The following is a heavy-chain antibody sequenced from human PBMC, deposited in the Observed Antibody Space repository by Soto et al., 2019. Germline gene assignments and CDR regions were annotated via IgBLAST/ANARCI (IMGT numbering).Heavy chain of an antibody. CDR3: ARALFYCISTSCYAGNMGY. Sequence: QVQLVQSGAEVKKPGSSVKVSCKASGGTFSSYAISWVRQAPGQGLEWMGGIIPIFGTANYAQKFQGRVTIPADESTSTAYMELGSLRSEDTAVYYCARALFYCISTSCYAGNMGYWGQGTLFTVSS. D-gene: IGHD2-2*01. CDR1: GGTFSSYA. CDR2: IIPIFGTA. V-gene: IGHV1-69*12. J-gene: IGHJ4*02.